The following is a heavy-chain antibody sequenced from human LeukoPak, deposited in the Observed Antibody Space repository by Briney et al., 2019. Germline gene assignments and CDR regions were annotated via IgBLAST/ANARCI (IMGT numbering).Heavy chain of an antibody. CDR2: VSGYNGNT. D-gene: IGHD2-15*01. Sequence: ASVKVSCKASGYTFTSNGITWVRQAPGQGLEWMGWVSGYNGNTNYAQNFQGRVTMTTDTSTSTAYMELRSLRFDDTAVNYCAKDIHPGLGSGASCCFDYWGQGTLVTVSS. CDR1: GYTFTSNG. CDR3: AKDIHPGLGSGASCCFDY. V-gene: IGHV1-18*01. J-gene: IGHJ4*02.